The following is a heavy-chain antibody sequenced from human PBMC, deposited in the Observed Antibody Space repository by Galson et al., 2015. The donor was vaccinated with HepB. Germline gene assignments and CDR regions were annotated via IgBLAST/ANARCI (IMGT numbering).Heavy chain of an antibody. Sequence: SCKASGYSFTSNGISWVRQAPGQGLEWLGWISINSGSTNYAQRLQGRVTLTRDTSTNTAYMELRRLRSDDAAVYYCVRDRLHSFDYWGQGTLVTVSS. J-gene: IGHJ4*02. CDR1: GYSFTSNG. CDR3: VRDRLHSFDY. CDR2: ISINSGST. V-gene: IGHV1-18*04.